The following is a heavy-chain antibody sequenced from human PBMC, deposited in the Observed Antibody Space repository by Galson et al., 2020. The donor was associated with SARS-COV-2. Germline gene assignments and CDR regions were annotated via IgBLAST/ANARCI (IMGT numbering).Heavy chain of an antibody. D-gene: IGHD3-3*01. Sequence: GGSLRLSCAASGFTFSSYAMSWVRQAPGKGLEWVSAISGSGGSTYYADSVKGPFTISRDNSKNTLYLQMNSLRAEDTAVYYCAKVGEGVTIFGVVFIGYYFDYWGQGTLVPVSS. CDR2: ISGSGGST. J-gene: IGHJ4*02. CDR1: GFTFSSYA. V-gene: IGHV3-23*01. CDR3: AKVGEGVTIFGVVFIGYYFDY.